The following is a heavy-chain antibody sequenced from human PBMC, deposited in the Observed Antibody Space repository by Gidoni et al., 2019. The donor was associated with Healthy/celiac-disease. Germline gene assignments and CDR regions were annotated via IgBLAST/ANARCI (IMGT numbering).Heavy chain of an antibody. CDR1: GYSLSSGYY. CDR3: AREYGSGSYYYPHNWFDP. V-gene: IGHV4-38-2*02. D-gene: IGHD3-10*01. Sequence: QVQLQESGPGLVKPSETLSLTCAVSGYSLSSGYYWGWIRQPPGKGLEWIGSIYHSGSTYYNPSLKSRVTISVDTSKNQFSLKLSSVTAADTAVYYCAREYGSGSYYYPHNWFDPWGQGTLVTVSS. CDR2: IYHSGST. J-gene: IGHJ5*02.